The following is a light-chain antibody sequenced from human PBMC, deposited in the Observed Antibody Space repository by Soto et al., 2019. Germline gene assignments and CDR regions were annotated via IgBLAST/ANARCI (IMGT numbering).Light chain of an antibody. V-gene: IGKV3-15*01. Sequence: EILMTQSPVTLSVSPGERATLSCRAGQSVSSNLAWYQQKPGQAPRLLIYGASTRATGIPARFTGSGSGTEFTLTISSLQFDDSAVYYCQQYNNWWTFGQGTKVDIK. J-gene: IGKJ1*01. CDR2: GAS. CDR1: QSVSSN. CDR3: QQYNNWWT.